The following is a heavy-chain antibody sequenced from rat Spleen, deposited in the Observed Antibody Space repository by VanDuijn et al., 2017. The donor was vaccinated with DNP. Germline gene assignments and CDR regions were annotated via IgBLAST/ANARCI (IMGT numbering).Heavy chain of an antibody. D-gene: IGHD1-11*01. CDR3: TTDFERGY. CDR1: GFTFSDYY. J-gene: IGHJ2*01. V-gene: IGHV5-20*01. Sequence: EVHLVESGGGLVQPGRSLKLSCAASGFTFSDYYMAWVRQAPTEGLECVAYISYHGGSTYYGDSVKGRFTISRDNAKTTLYLQMDSLRSEDTATYYCTTDFERGYWGQGVMVTVSS. CDR2: ISYHGGST.